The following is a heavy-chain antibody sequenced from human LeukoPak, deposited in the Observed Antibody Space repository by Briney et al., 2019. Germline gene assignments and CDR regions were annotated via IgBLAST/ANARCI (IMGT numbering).Heavy chain of an antibody. D-gene: IGHD6-13*01. CDR1: GFTFSSYG. V-gene: IGHV3-33*01. J-gene: IGHJ3*02. Sequence: GGSLRLSCAASGFTFSSYGMHWVRQAPGKGLEWVAVIWYDGSNKYYADSVKGRFTISRDNSKNTLYLQMNSLRAEDTAVYYCAWDSSSWYGAFDIWGQGTMVTVSS. CDR3: AWDSSSWYGAFDI. CDR2: IWYDGSNK.